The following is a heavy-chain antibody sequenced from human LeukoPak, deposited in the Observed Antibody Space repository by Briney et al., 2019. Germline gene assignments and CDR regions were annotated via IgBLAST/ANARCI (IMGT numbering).Heavy chain of an antibody. V-gene: IGHV3-30*04. CDR2: ISYDGSNK. D-gene: IGHD1-20*01. Sequence: GRSLRLSCAASGFTFSSCAMHWVRQAPGKGLEWVAVISYDGSNKYYADSVKGRFTISRGNSKNTLYLQMNSLRAEDTAVYYCATGITGHYYFDYWGQGTLVTVSS. CDR1: GFTFSSCA. CDR3: ATGITGHYYFDY. J-gene: IGHJ4*02.